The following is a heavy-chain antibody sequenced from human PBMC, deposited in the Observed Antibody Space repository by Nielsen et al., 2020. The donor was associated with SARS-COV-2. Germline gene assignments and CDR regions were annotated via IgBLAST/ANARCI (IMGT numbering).Heavy chain of an antibody. V-gene: IGHV4-34*01. J-gene: IGHJ6*02. Sequence: SETLSLTCRVSGGSVSGFHWNWVRLPPQKGLEWIGEISHSGDTLYDASLHSRATISVDRSKNEVSLRVTSVTVADTATYYCVRGNSVMALDVWGRGTTVSV. CDR3: VRGNSVMALDV. D-gene: IGHD3-16*01. CDR2: ISHSGDT. CDR1: GGSVSGFH.